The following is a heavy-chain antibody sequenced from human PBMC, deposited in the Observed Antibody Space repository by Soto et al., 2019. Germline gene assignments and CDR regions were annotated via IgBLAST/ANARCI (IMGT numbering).Heavy chain of an antibody. CDR1: GFTFDDYA. CDR3: AKDIHSNYYYGMDV. J-gene: IGHJ6*02. Sequence: EVQLVESGGGLVQPGRSLRLSCAASGFTFDDYAMHWVRQAPGKGLEWVSGISWNSGSIGYADSVKGRFTISRDKGKNSLYLQMNSLRAEDTALYYCAKDIHSNYYYGMDVWGQGTTVTVSS. CDR2: ISWNSGSI. V-gene: IGHV3-9*01. D-gene: IGHD4-4*01.